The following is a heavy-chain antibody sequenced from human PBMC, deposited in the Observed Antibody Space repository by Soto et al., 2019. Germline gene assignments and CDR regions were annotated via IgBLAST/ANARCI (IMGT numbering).Heavy chain of an antibody. J-gene: IGHJ4*02. CDR3: ATIPATTILTDY. Sequence: QLQLQESGPGLVKPSETLSLTCTVSGGSISSSSYYWGWIRQPPGKGLEWIGSIYYSGSTYYNPSLKGRVTISVDTSKNQFSLKLSSVTAADTAVYYCATIPATTILTDYWGQGTLVTVSS. V-gene: IGHV4-39*01. CDR2: IYYSGST. CDR1: GGSISSSSYY. D-gene: IGHD2-2*02.